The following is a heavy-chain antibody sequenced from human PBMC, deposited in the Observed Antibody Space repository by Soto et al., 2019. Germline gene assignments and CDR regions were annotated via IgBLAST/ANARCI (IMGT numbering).Heavy chain of an antibody. CDR1: GYTFTNYG. CDR2: ISAYNGNT. J-gene: IGHJ6*03. V-gene: IGHV1-18*01. D-gene: IGHD6-6*01. CDR3: ARVRQLVGYFYYYMDV. Sequence: QVQLLQSGAEVKKPGASVKVSCKASGYTFTNYGLTWVRQAPGQGLEWMGWISAYNGNTHYTQRLQGRVTMTTDTSTSTAYMELRGLRSDDTAVYYWARVRQLVGYFYYYMDVWGKGTTVTVSS.